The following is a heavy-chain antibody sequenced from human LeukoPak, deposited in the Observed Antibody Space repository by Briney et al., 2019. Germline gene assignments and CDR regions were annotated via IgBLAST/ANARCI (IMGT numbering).Heavy chain of an antibody. D-gene: IGHD6-19*01. CDR1: GGSISSSSYY. Sequence: SETLSLTCTVSGGSISSSSYYWSWIRQPPGKGLEWIGYIYYSGSTNYNPSLKSRVTISVDTSKNQFSLNLSSVTAADTAVYYCARDLLSTAGYFDYWGQGTLVTVSS. V-gene: IGHV4-61*01. CDR3: ARDLLSTAGYFDY. J-gene: IGHJ4*02. CDR2: IYYSGST.